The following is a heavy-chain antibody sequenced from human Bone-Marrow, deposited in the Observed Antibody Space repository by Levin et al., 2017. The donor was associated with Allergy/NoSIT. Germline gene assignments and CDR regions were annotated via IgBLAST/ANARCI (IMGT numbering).Heavy chain of an antibody. CDR1: GFTFSSYA. Sequence: QAGGSLRLSCAASGFTFSSYAMNWVRQAPGMGLEWVSTISRSGGRTYYVDSVKGRFTISRDNPKNSLYLQMNTLRVEDTAIYYCARALGIQHSFDIWGQGTMVTVSS. V-gene: IGHV3-23*01. D-gene: IGHD2-21*01. J-gene: IGHJ3*02. CDR2: ISRSGGRT. CDR3: ARALGIQHSFDI.